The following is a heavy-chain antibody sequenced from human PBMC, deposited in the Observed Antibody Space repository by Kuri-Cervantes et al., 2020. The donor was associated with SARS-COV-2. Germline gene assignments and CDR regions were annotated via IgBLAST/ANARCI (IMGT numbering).Heavy chain of an antibody. J-gene: IGHJ4*02. D-gene: IGHD3-3*01. V-gene: IGHV4-39*07. CDR2: IYYSGST. Sequence: SETLSLTCTVSGGSISSSSYYWGWIRQPPGKGLEWIGSIYYSGSTYYNPSLKSRVTISVDTSKNQFSLKLSSVTAADTAAYYCAMTVHDFWSGEFDYWGQGTLGTVSS. CDR1: GGSISSSSYY. CDR3: AMTVHDFWSGEFDY.